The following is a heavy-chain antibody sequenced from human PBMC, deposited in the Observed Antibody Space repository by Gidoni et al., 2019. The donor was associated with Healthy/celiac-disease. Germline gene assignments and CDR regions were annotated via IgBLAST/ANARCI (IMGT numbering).Heavy chain of an antibody. CDR1: GYTFTSYY. CDR2: INPSGGST. Sequence: QVQLVQSGAEVKKPGASVKVSCKASGYTFTSYYMHWVRQAPGQGLEWMGIINPSGGSTSYAQKFQGRVTMTRDTSTSTVYMELSSLRSDDTAVYYCASHPMTTVSADYYYYGMDVWGQGTTVTVSS. D-gene: IGHD4-17*01. CDR3: ASHPMTTVSADYYYYGMDV. J-gene: IGHJ6*02. V-gene: IGHV1-46*03.